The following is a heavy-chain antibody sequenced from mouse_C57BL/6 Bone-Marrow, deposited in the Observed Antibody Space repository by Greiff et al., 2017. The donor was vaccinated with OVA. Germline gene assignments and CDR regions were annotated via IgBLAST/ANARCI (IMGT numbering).Heavy chain of an antibody. J-gene: IGHJ1*03. CDR1: GYSITSGYY. D-gene: IGHD3-1*01. Sequence: EVHLVESGPGLVKPSQSLSLTCSVTGYSITSGYYWNWIRQFPGNKLEWMGYISYDGSNNYNPSLKNRISITRDTSKNQFFLKLNSVTTEDTATYYCARDSGYFDVWGTGTTVTVSS. CDR3: ARDSGYFDV. CDR2: ISYDGSN. V-gene: IGHV3-6*01.